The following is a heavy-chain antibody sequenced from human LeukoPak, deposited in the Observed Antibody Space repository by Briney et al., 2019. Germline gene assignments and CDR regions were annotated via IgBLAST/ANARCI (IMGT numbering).Heavy chain of an antibody. D-gene: IGHD3-22*01. CDR1: GGSISSGIR. Sequence: SGTLSLTCGVSGGSISSGIRWSWVRQPPGKGLEWIGSIYYSGSTYYNPSLKSRVTISVDTSKNQFPLKLSSVTAADTAVYYCASPRYYYDSSGYQHTPFDYWGQGTLVTVSS. V-gene: IGHV4-39*01. CDR3: ASPRYYYDSSGYQHTPFDY. J-gene: IGHJ4*02. CDR2: IYYSGST.